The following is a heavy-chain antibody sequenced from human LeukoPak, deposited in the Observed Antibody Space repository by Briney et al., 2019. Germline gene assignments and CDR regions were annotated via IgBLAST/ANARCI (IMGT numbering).Heavy chain of an antibody. V-gene: IGHV3-30*18. CDR2: ISYDGSNK. J-gene: IGHJ4*02. Sequence: GRSLRLSCAASGFTFSSYGMHWVRQAPGKGLEWVAVISYDGSNKYYADPVKGRFTISRDNSKNTLYLQMNSLRAEDTAVYYCANESPKRRWLQVDYWGQGTLVTVSS. CDR1: GFTFSSYG. CDR3: ANESPKRRWLQVDY. D-gene: IGHD5-24*01.